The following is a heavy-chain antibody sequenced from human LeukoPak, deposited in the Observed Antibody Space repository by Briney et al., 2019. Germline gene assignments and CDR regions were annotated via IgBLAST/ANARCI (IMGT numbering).Heavy chain of an antibody. CDR3: ARDYYDSSGYYWAAGD. Sequence: ASVKVSCKASGYTFTGYHMHWVRQAPGQGLEWMGWINPNSGGTNYAQKFQGRVTMTRDTSISTAYMELSRLRSDDTAVYYCARDYYDSSGYYWAAGDWGQGTLVTVSS. D-gene: IGHD3-22*01. V-gene: IGHV1-2*02. CDR1: GYTFTGYH. J-gene: IGHJ4*02. CDR2: INPNSGGT.